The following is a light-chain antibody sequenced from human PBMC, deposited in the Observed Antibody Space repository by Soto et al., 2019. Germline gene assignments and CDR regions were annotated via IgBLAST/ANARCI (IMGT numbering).Light chain of an antibody. CDR2: SAS. CDR1: QSVTNY. J-gene: IGKJ2*01. V-gene: IGKV1-39*01. Sequence: DIQMTQSPSSLSASVGDRVTITCRASQSVTNYLNWYQQKPGKAPKLLIYSASSLQSGVPSRFSGSGSGTYFTLIISSLQPEDFATYYCQQSYDTRMYTFGQGTKLEIK. CDR3: QQSYDTRMYT.